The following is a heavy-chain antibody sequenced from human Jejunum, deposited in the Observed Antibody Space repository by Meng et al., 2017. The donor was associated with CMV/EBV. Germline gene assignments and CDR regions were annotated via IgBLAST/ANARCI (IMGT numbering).Heavy chain of an antibody. V-gene: IGHV3-72*01. CDR2: IRDKASGYTT. J-gene: IGHJ5*02. CDR1: GFNFINHY. Sequence: SGFNFINHYIDWVSQAPGKGLEWVARIRDKASGYTTEYAASVRARFNISRDDSKKSVFLQMHSLKTDDTAIYYCLIGLNGAASDFGAWGQGTLVTVSS. D-gene: IGHD3-3*01. CDR3: LIGLNGAASDFGA.